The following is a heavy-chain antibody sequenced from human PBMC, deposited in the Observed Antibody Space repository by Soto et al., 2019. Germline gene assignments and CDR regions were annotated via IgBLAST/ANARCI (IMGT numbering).Heavy chain of an antibody. Sequence: QVQLVQSGAEVKKPGSSVKVSCKASGGTFSSYAISWVRQAPGQGLEWMGGIIPISDTTNYAQKFQGRVTITADESTSTAYMDLSSRRSEDPAVYYCARSQGSSTSLEIYYYYYYGMDVWGQGTTVTVSS. CDR1: GGTFSSYA. J-gene: IGHJ6*02. CDR2: IIPISDTT. V-gene: IGHV1-69*01. CDR3: ARSQGSSTSLEIYYYYYYGMDV. D-gene: IGHD2-2*01.